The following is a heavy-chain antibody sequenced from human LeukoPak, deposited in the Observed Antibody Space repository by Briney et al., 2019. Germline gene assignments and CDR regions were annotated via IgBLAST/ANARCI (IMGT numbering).Heavy chain of an antibody. CDR1: GGSINNYY. D-gene: IGHD2-15*01. J-gene: IGHJ3*02. Sequence: SETLSLTCTVSGGSINNYYWSWIRQPAGKGLEWIWRIYTRGSTNYNPSLNSRLTMSADTSKNQSSLKLSSVTAADTAVYYCARGRYCSADICSGGDAFDIWGQGTMVSVSS. CDR2: IYTRGST. V-gene: IGHV4-4*07. CDR3: ARGRYCSADICSGGDAFDI.